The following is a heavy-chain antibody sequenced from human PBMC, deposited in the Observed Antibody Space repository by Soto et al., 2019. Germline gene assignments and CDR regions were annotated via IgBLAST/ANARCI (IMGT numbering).Heavy chain of an antibody. V-gene: IGHV1-69*01. D-gene: IGHD3-16*01. CDR1: NS. CDR3: ARDPPPDSETVYMDV. CDR2: IIPIFGTA. J-gene: IGHJ6*02. Sequence: NSRRSPQHAKEQGLEWMGGIIPIFGTANYAQKFQGRVTITADESTSTAYMELSSLRVEDTAVYYCARDPPPDSETVYMDVWGQGNTVTVSS.